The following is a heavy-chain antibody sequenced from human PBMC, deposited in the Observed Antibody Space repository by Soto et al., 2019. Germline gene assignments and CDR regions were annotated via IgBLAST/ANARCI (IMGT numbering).Heavy chain of an antibody. V-gene: IGHV1-2*04. CDR1: GYTFTGYY. J-gene: IGHJ4*02. CDR2: INPNSGGT. CDR3: ARAPFLEDSSGYPFDY. Sequence: QVQLVQSGAEVKKPGASVKVSCKASGYTFTGYYMHWVRQAPGQGLEWMGWINPNSGGTNYAQKFQGWVTMTRDTSISTAYMELSRLRSDDTAVYYCARAPFLEDSSGYPFDYWGQGTLVTVSS. D-gene: IGHD3-22*01.